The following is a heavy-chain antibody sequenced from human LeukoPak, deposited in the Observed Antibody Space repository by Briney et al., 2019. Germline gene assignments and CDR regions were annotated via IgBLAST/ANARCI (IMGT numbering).Heavy chain of an antibody. D-gene: IGHD6-6*01. Sequence: GGSLRLSCTASGFTFNTYSMNWVRQAPGKGLEWVSSISSGSSFIYYADSVKGRFTISRDNAKNSLYLQMTSLRAEDTAVYYCSREGAGRLHADDCWGQGTLVTVSS. CDR3: SREGAGRLHADDC. J-gene: IGHJ4*02. V-gene: IGHV3-21*01. CDR2: ISSGSSFI. CDR1: GFTFNTYS.